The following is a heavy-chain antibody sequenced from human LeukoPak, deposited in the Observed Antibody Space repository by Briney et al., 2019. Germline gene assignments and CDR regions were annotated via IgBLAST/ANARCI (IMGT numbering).Heavy chain of an antibody. V-gene: IGHV3-74*01. J-gene: IGHJ4*02. CDR2: INGDGSST. Sequence: GGSLSHSCAASVFTFSTYWMHWVRQAPGKGLMWVSRINGDGSSTAYADSVKGRFTVSRDSAKNTLYLQLNNLGGEDTAVYYCARKGSVAGLGYWGQGTLVTVSS. D-gene: IGHD6-19*01. CDR1: VFTFSTYW. CDR3: ARKGSVAGLGY.